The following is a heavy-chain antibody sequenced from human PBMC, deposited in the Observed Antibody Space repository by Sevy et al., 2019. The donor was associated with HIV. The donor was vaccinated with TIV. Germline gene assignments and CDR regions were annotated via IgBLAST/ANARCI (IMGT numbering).Heavy chain of an antibody. Sequence: GGSLRLSCAASGFMFSNYWMSWVRQAPGKGLEWVANIKRDGSEKYYVASVKGRFTITSDNAKNSQYLQMNSLRAEDTAVYYCARDCSSTSCLWGLDVWGQGTTVTVSS. D-gene: IGHD2-2*01. CDR2: IKRDGSEK. CDR1: GFMFSNYW. V-gene: IGHV3-7*03. J-gene: IGHJ6*02. CDR3: ARDCSSTSCLWGLDV.